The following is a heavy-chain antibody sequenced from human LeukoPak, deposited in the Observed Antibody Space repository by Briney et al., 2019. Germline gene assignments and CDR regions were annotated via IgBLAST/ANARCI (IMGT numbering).Heavy chain of an antibody. CDR2: IKQDGYEK. D-gene: IGHD1-26*01. CDR1: GFTFSGYW. J-gene: IGHJ4*02. Sequence: GGSLRLSCAASGFTFSGYWMSWVRQTPEKGLEWVADIKQDGYEKYYVDSVKGRFTISRDNAKNSLYLQMNSLRADDTAVYYCARDKIVGPSTLDFWGQGTLVTVSS. CDR3: ARDKIVGPSTLDF. V-gene: IGHV3-7*01.